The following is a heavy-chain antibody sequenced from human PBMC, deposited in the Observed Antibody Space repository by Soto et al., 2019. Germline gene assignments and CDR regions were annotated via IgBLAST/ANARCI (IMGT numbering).Heavy chain of an antibody. Sequence: VQLVESGGGLVKPGGSLTLSCAASGFTFSDYSMSWIRQAPGQGLEWVSHISGSGKTIYYADSVKGRFTISRDNAKNSLYLQMNSLRAEDAAVYFCARKADSSGWSFGYWGQGTLVTVSS. V-gene: IGHV3-11*01. CDR2: ISGSGKTI. CDR3: ARKADSSGWSFGY. D-gene: IGHD3-22*01. CDR1: GFTFSDYS. J-gene: IGHJ4*02.